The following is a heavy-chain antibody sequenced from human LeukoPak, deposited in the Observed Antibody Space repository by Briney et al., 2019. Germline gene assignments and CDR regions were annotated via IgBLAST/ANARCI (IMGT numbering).Heavy chain of an antibody. Sequence: GASVKVSCKASGYTFTSYDINWVRQATGQGLEWMGWMSPNSGNTGYAQKFQGRVTMTRNTSISTAYMELSSLRSEDTAVYYCARGIISIHYYYYMDVWGKGTTVTVSS. J-gene: IGHJ6*03. CDR1: GYTFTSYD. CDR2: MSPNSGNT. V-gene: IGHV1-8*01. CDR3: ARGIISIHYYYYMDV. D-gene: IGHD3-3*01.